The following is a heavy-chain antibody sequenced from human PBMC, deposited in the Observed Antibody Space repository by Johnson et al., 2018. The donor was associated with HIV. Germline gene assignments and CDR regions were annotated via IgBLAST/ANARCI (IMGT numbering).Heavy chain of an antibody. Sequence: VLLVESGGGLVKPGGSLRLSCAASGFTFSNAWMNWVRQAPGKGLEWVGRIKSKTEGETTDYAAPVKGRFTISRDDSKNTLFLQMNSLKIEDTATYYCTTAGSSGSAHAFDIWGQGTRVTVSS. J-gene: IGHJ3*02. CDR1: GFTFSNAW. D-gene: IGHD3-22*01. CDR3: TTAGSSGSAHAFDI. V-gene: IGHV3-15*01. CDR2: IKSKTEGETT.